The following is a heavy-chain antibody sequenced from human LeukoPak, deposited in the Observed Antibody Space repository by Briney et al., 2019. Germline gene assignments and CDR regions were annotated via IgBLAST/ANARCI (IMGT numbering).Heavy chain of an antibody. CDR3: ATLPTTVTTHHS. J-gene: IGHJ5*02. CDR1: GGSISSSSYY. Sequence: SQTLSLTCTVSGGSISSSSYYWGWIRQPPGKGLEWIGSIYYSGSTYYNPSLKSRVTISVDTSKNQFSLKLSSVTAADTAVYYCATLPTTVTTHHSWGQGTPVTVSS. CDR2: IYYSGST. V-gene: IGHV4-39*07. D-gene: IGHD4-17*01.